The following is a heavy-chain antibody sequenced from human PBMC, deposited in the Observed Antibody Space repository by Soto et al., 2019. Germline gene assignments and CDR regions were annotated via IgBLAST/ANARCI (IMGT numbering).Heavy chain of an antibody. Sequence: QVQLQESGPGLVKPSETLSLTCAVSGGSLTGQHWSWIRQPPGKGLEWIGHIVNSGIARYNPSLQSRVAISIDTSKNPSALRLSSVTAADTAVYSCASYIEGNGGRRPWGQGHLVTVSS. D-gene: IGHD4-17*01. CDR1: GGSLTGQH. J-gene: IGHJ4*02. V-gene: IGHV4-59*08. CDR2: IVNSGIA. CDR3: ASYIEGNGGRRP.